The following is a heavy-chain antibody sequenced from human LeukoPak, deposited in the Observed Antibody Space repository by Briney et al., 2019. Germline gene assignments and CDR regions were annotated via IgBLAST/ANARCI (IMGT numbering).Heavy chain of an antibody. CDR1: GYTFTNYA. J-gene: IGHJ4*02. CDR2: ISAATGNT. V-gene: IGHV1-3*01. CDR3: AKYGDYAHDY. Sequence: ASVKVSCKASGYTFTNYAIHWMRQSPGQRLVWMGWISAATGNTKYSQYFQDRVTITRDTSASTVYMELSSLRSEDTAIYYCAKYGDYAHDYWGQGTLVSVSS. D-gene: IGHD4-17*01.